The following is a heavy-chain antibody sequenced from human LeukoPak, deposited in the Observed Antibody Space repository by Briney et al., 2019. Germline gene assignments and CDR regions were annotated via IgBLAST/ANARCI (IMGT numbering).Heavy chain of an antibody. CDR1: GYSFTSYW. Sequence: GESLKISCKGSGYSFTSYWISWVRQMPGKGLEWMGRIDPSDSYTNFSPSFQGHVTISADKSISTAYLHWGSLKASDTAMYYCARLDYGDDFDYWGQGTLVTVSS. CDR2: IDPSDSYT. J-gene: IGHJ4*02. D-gene: IGHD4-17*01. V-gene: IGHV5-10-1*01. CDR3: ARLDYGDDFDY.